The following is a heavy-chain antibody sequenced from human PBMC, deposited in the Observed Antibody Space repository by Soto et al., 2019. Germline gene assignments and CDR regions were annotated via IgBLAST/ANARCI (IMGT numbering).Heavy chain of an antibody. Sequence: EVQLVESGGGLVQTGGSLRLSCAASGLTFSNYWMHWVRQVPGKGLVWVARVKSDGSSTSYADSVKVRFTISRDNAKNTLYLQMNSLRVEDTAVYSCARDKWNSYWGQGTLVTVSS. J-gene: IGHJ1*01. CDR2: VKSDGSST. CDR1: GLTFSNYW. CDR3: ARDKWNSY. V-gene: IGHV3-74*01. D-gene: IGHD1-1*01.